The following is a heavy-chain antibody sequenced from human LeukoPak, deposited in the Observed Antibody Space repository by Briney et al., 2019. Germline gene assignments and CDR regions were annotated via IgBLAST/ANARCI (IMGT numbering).Heavy chain of an antibody. V-gene: IGHV4-39*01. CDR1: GGSISSSSYY. CDR2: IYYSGST. J-gene: IGHJ6*03. Sequence: SETLSLTCTVSGGSISSSSYYWGWIRQPPGKGLEWIGSIYYSGSTYYNPSLKSRVTISVDTSKNQFSLKLSSVTAADTAVYYCARGSYCSGGSCLYYYYYYMDVWGKGTTVTVSS. CDR3: ARGSYCSGGSCLYYYYYYMDV. D-gene: IGHD2-15*01.